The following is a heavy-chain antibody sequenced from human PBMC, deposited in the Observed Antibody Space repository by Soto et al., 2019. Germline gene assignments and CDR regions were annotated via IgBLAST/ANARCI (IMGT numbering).Heavy chain of an antibody. CDR2: IDSNGGSA. D-gene: IGHD3-10*01. J-gene: IGHJ6*02. V-gene: IGHV3-64D*06. CDR1: GFTFSTFA. CDR3: VKTRIAVPELMGYYYGFDV. Sequence: GGSLRLSCSASGFTFSTFAMHWVRQAPGKGLEHISTIDSNGGSAYYADSVKGRFTISRDNSKNTLSLQMSSLKPEDTAVFYCVKTRIAVPELMGYYYGFDVWGQGTTVTVSS.